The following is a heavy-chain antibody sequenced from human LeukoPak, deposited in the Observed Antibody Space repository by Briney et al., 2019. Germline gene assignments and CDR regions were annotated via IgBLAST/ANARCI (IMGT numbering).Heavy chain of an antibody. V-gene: IGHV4-34*01. CDR3: ARGLRVTSRYFDY. D-gene: IGHD2-21*02. J-gene: IGHJ4*02. CDR2: INHSGST. CDR1: GGSFSGYY. Sequence: KASETLSLTCAVYGGSFSGYYWSWIRQPPGKGLEWIGEINHSGSTNYNPSLKSRVTISVDTSKNQFSLKLSSATAADTAVYYCARGLRVTSRYFDYWGQGTLVTVSS.